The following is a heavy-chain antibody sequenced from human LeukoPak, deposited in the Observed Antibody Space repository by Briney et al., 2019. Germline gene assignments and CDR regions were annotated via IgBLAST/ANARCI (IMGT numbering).Heavy chain of an antibody. CDR3: ARGTTADIDY. CDR1: GYTFSTYG. CDR2: ISTYNGNT. J-gene: IGHJ4*02. D-gene: IGHD5-12*01. V-gene: IGHV1-18*01. Sequence: ASVKVSCKASGYTFSTYGISWVRQAPGQGLEWMGWISTYNGNTNYAQKLQGRVTMTTDTSTSTADMELRSLRSDDTAVYYCARGTTADIDYWGQGTLVTVSS.